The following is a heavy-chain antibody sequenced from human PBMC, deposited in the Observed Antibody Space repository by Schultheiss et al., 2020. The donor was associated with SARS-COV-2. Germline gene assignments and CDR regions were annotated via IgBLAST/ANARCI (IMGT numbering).Heavy chain of an antibody. V-gene: IGHV3-53*05. J-gene: IGHJ4*02. Sequence: GESLKISCAASGFTVSSNYMSWVRQAPGKGLEWVSVIYIGGSTYYADSVKGRFTISRDNSKNTLYLQMNSLRAEDTAVYYCANGRVGYNWGKDFDYWGQGTLVTVSS. CDR1: GFTVSSNY. D-gene: IGHD5-24*01. CDR2: IYIGGST. CDR3: ANGRVGYNWGKDFDY.